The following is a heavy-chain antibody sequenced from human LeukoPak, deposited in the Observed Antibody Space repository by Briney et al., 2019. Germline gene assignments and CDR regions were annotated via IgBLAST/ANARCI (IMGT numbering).Heavy chain of an antibody. D-gene: IGHD2-2*01. Sequence: GGSLRLSCAASGFTFSSYGMHWVRQAPGKGLEWVAVISYDGSNKYYADSVKGRFTISRDNSKNTLYLQMNSLRAEDTAVYYCARDGASPPFDYWGQGTLVTVSS. CDR1: GFTFSSYG. V-gene: IGHV3-30*03. CDR2: ISYDGSNK. CDR3: ARDGASPPFDY. J-gene: IGHJ4*02.